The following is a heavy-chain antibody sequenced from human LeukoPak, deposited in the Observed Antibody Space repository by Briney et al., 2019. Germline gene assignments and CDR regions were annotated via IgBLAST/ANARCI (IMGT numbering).Heavy chain of an antibody. J-gene: IGHJ3*02. V-gene: IGHV1-18*01. CDR3: ARDSYYDSSGYYIDAFGI. CDR2: ISAYNGNT. Sequence: ASVKVSCKASGYTFTSYGISWVRQAPGQGLEWMGWISAYNGNTNYAQKLQGRVTMTTDTSTSTAYMELRSLRSDDTAVYYCARDSYYDSSGYYIDAFGIWGQGTMVTVSS. D-gene: IGHD3-22*01. CDR1: GYTFTSYG.